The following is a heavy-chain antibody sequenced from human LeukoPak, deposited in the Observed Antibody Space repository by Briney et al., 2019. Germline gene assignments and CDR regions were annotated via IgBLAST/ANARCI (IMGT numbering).Heavy chain of an antibody. CDR1: GFTFSSYA. V-gene: IGHV3-64*01. CDR2: ISSNGGST. Sequence: PGGALRLSCAASGFTFSSYAMHWVRQAPGKGLEYVSAISSNGGSTYYANSVKGRFTISRDSSKNTLYVQMGSLRAEDMAVYYCARHRGNSAGYFDYWGQGTLVTVSS. D-gene: IGHD4-23*01. J-gene: IGHJ4*02. CDR3: ARHRGNSAGYFDY.